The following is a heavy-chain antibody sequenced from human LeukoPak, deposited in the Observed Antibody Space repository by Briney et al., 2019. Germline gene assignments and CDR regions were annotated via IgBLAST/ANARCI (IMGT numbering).Heavy chain of an antibody. CDR1: GVSISSSNYY. V-gene: IGHV4-39*07. Sequence: SETLSLTCTVSGVSISSSNYYWGWIRQPPGKGLEWIGNIYYTGSTYYNPSLKSRVTISVDTSKSQFSLKLSSVTAADTAVYYCARAFWSGYYVDYWGQGTLVTVSS. CDR3: ARAFWSGYYVDY. CDR2: IYYTGST. J-gene: IGHJ4*02. D-gene: IGHD3-3*01.